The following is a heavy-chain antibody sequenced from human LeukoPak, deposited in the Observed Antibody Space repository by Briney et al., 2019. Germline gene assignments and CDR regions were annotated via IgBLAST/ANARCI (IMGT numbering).Heavy chain of an antibody. Sequence: GGSLKISCKGSGYSFTSYWIGWVRQLPGKGLEWRGIIYPGDSDTRYSPSFQGQVTISADKSISTAYLQWSSLKASDTAMYYCATLRAVAATRAFDNWGQGTLVTVSS. CDR3: ATLRAVAATRAFDN. CDR1: GYSFTSYW. D-gene: IGHD6-19*01. J-gene: IGHJ4*02. CDR2: IYPGDSDT. V-gene: IGHV5-51*01.